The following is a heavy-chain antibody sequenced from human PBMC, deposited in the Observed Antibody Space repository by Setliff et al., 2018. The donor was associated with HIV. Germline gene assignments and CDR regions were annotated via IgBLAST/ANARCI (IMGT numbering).Heavy chain of an antibody. Sequence: GASVKVSCKASGYTFSSFGISWVRQAPGQGLEWMGWISAYNGNTKSAQNLQGRVTMTTATSTSTAHMELRSLRSDETAVYYCARDRECMDVWGKGTTVTVSS. CDR2: ISAYNGNT. J-gene: IGHJ6*03. CDR3: ARDRECMDV. V-gene: IGHV1-18*01. CDR1: GYTFSSFG.